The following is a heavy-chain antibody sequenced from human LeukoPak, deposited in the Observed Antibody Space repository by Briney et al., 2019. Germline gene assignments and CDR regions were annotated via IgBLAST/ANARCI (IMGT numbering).Heavy chain of an antibody. CDR2: IYYSGST. J-gene: IGHJ6*03. CDR1: GGSISSGGYY. D-gene: IGHD2-15*01. Sequence: TLSLTCTVSGGSISSGGYYWSCIRQHPGKGLEWIGYIYYSGSTYYNPSLKSRVTISVDTSKNQFSLKLSSVTAADTAVYYCARVRYCSGGSCYSPYYYYYMDVWGKGTTVTVSS. CDR3: ARVRYCSGGSCYSPYYYYYMDV. V-gene: IGHV4-31*03.